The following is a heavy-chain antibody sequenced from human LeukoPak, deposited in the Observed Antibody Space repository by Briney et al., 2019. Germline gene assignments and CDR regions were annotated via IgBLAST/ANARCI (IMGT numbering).Heavy chain of an antibody. CDR3: AKGPPYYYDSSRPDY. CDR1: GFTFSSYE. J-gene: IGHJ4*02. V-gene: IGHV3-48*03. CDR2: ISSSGSTI. Sequence: GGSLRLSCAASGFTFSSYEMNWVRQAPGKGLEWVSYISSSGSTIYYADSVKGRFTISRDNSKNTLYLQMNSLRAEDTAVYYCAKGPPYYYDSSRPDYWGQGTLVTVSS. D-gene: IGHD3-22*01.